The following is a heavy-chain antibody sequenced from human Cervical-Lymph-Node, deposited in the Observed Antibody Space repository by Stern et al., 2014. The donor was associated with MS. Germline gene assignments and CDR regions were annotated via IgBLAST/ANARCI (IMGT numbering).Heavy chain of an antibody. CDR1: GGTFSSNA. D-gene: IGHD4-17*01. CDR2: IIPMFGTP. J-gene: IGHJ4*02. Sequence: QVQLVESGAEVKKPGSSVKVSCKTSGGTFSSNAISWVRQAPGQGLEWMGGIIPMFGTPNYAQKFQGRVTITADKSTTTAYMELTSLRSEDTAVYYCGSRGDIGGDFRTFYVYRLDHWGQGTLVTVSS. CDR3: GSRGDIGGDFRTFYVYRLDH. V-gene: IGHV1-69*06.